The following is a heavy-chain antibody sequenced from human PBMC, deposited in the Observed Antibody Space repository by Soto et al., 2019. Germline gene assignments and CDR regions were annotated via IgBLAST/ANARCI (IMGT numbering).Heavy chain of an antibody. CDR2: IYSGGRN. J-gene: IGHJ2*01. D-gene: IGHD2-15*01. V-gene: IGHV4-59*10. CDR3: ASARGPYCSGGSCYSRWYFDL. Sequence: TSQTLSLTCAVYAGSVGVFYGGWIRQPAGKGREWIGRIYSGGRNNYTTSLKSRVTISVDKSKNQSSLKLSSVTAAETAVYYCASARGPYCSGGSCYSRWYFDLWGRGTLVTVSS. CDR1: AGSVGVFY.